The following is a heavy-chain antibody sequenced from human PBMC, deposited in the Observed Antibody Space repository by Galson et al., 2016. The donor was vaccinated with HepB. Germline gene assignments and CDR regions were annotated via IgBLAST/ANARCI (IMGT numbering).Heavy chain of an antibody. V-gene: IGHV2-5*02. D-gene: IGHD6-19*01. CDR2: IYWDDDT. Sequence: ALVKPTQTLTLTCTFSGFSLVTTGVSVGWLRRPPGKALEWLALIYWDDDTRYTPSLQSRLTGTKDTPKNPVVLTMTNMDPMDTATYYCAHSLGILVADLTWDYWGQGTLVTVSS. CDR1: GFSLVTTGVS. CDR3: AHSLGILVADLTWDY. J-gene: IGHJ4*02.